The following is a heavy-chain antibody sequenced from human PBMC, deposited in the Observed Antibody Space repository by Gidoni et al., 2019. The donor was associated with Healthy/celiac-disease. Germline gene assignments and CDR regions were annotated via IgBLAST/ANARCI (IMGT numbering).Heavy chain of an antibody. Sequence: EVQLVDSGGGLVQPGGSLRLSCAASGFTFSSYSMDWVRQAPGKGLEWVSDISSRSSTIYYADSVKGRVTISRDNAKNSLYLQMNSLRDEDTAVYYCARTISESLWSGSDYWGQGTLVTVSS. CDR2: ISSRSSTI. J-gene: IGHJ4*02. CDR1: GFTFSSYS. D-gene: IGHD3-3*01. V-gene: IGHV3-48*02. CDR3: ARTISESLWSGSDY.